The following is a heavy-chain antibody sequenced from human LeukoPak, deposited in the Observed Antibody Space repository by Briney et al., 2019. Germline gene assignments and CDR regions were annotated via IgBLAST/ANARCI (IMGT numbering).Heavy chain of an antibody. CDR3: GRGRTSYLQDAFDI. CDR1: GYTFSSYS. V-gene: IGHV3-21*01. D-gene: IGHD1-26*01. Sequence: PGGSLRLSCAASGYTFSSYSMNWVRQAPGKGLEWISWISSSSSYINYAHSVQGRVTMSTDNSKNSAFMQLNSLRAEDTAVYYCGRGRTSYLQDAFDIWREGSMVSVPS. CDR2: ISSSSSYI. J-gene: IGHJ3*02.